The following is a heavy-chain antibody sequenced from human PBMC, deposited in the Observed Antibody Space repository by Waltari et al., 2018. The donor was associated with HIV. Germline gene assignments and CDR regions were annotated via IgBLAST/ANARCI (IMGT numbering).Heavy chain of an antibody. Sequence: QLQLQESGPGLVKPSETLSLTCTVSGGSISSSSYYWGWIRQPPGKGLEWVGSIYYSGRTYYNPSHKSLVTLSVDTSKNQVSLKLSSVTAADTAVYYCARFSSGSHPNFDYWGQGTLVTVSS. J-gene: IGHJ4*02. D-gene: IGHD6-19*01. CDR2: IYYSGRT. V-gene: IGHV4-39*01. CDR1: GGSISSSSYY. CDR3: ARFSSGSHPNFDY.